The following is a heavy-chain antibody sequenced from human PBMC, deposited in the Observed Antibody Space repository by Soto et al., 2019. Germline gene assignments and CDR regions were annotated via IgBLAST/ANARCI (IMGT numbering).Heavy chain of an antibody. CDR2: MSGSGGRT. Sequence: EVQLLESGGGLVQPGGSLRLSCAASGFTFSSYVMSWVRQAPGKGLEWVSGMSGSGGRTYYADSVKGRFTISRDNSKNTLYLQMNSLRAEDTAVYYCAKGRLAALFDPWGLGTLVTVSS. V-gene: IGHV3-23*01. J-gene: IGHJ5*02. CDR1: GFTFSSYV. CDR3: AKGRLAALFDP.